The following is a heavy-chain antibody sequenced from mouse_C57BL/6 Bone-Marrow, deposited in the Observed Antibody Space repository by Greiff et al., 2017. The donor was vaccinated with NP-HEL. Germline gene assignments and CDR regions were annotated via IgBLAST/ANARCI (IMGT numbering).Heavy chain of an antibody. V-gene: IGHV1-76*01. J-gene: IGHJ3*01. CDR1: GYTFTDYY. D-gene: IGHD2-3*01. CDR3: ARDNLYDGYPAWFAY. CDR2: IYPGSGNT. Sequence: QVQLQQSGAELVRPGASVKLSCKASGYTFTDYYINWVKQRPGQGLEWIARIYPGSGNTYYHEKFKGKATLTAEKSSSTAYMQLSILTYEDSAVYFCARDNLYDGYPAWFAYWGQGTLVTVSA.